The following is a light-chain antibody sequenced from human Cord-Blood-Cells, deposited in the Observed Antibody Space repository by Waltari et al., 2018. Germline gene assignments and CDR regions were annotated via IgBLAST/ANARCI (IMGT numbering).Light chain of an antibody. Sequence: QSALTQPASVSGSPGQSITISCTGHSSDVGGYTYVSWYQQHPGKAPKLMIYDVSNRPSGVSNRFSGSKSGNTASLTISGLQAEDEADYYCSSYTSSSTWVFGGGTKLTVL. V-gene: IGLV2-14*03. CDR2: DVS. CDR3: SSYTSSSTWV. CDR1: SSDVGGYTY. J-gene: IGLJ3*02.